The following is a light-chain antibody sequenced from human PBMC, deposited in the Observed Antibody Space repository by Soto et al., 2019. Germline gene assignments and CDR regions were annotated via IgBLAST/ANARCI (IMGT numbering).Light chain of an antibody. CDR3: QSYDSHLSGLL. J-gene: IGLJ2*01. CDR2: NYV. CDR1: SSNIGAGYG. V-gene: IGLV1-40*01. Sequence: QSVLTQPPSVSGAPGQRVTISCAGTSSNIGAGYGVHWYQQLPGRAPKLLIHNYVNRPSGVPDRFSGSESGTSASLAITGLQGDDEGDYDCQSYDSHLSGLLFGGGTKLTVL.